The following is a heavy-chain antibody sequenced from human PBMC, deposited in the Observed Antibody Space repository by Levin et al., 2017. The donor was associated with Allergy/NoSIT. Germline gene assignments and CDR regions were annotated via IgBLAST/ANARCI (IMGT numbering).Heavy chain of an antibody. CDR3: ASRDCSGGGCASSGELFHH. CDR1: GASISSSSYY. V-gene: IGHV4-39*02. D-gene: IGHD2-15*01. J-gene: IGHJ1*01. Sequence: SETLSLTCTVSGASISSSSYYWGWIRQPPGKGLEWIGTIFYTEDTYYNPSLKSRVTMSVDTSQNHFSLKLSSATATDTAIDYCASRDCSGGGCASSGELFHHWGQGTLVTVSS. CDR2: IFYTEDT.